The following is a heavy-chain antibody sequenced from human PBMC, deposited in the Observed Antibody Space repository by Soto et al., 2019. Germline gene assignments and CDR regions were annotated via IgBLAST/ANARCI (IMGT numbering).Heavy chain of an antibody. Sequence: EVQLVESGGGLVQPGGSLKLSCAASGFIFSGSAIHLVRQASGKGLEWVGRIRSRANNFATSSAASVKGRFTFSRDDSKNTAYLQMNTLKPEDTAVYYCARGQGAAIGDYYYHGMVVWGQGTTVTVSS. CDR3: ARGQGAAIGDYYYHGMVV. CDR1: GFIFSGSA. V-gene: IGHV3-73*02. CDR2: IRSRANNFAT. D-gene: IGHD2-2*02. J-gene: IGHJ6*02.